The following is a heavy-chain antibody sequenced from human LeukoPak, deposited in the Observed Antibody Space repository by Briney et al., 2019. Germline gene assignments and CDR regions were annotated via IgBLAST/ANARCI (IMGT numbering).Heavy chain of an antibody. D-gene: IGHD2-2*01. CDR1: GDTFTGYY. V-gene: IGHV1-2*02. CDR3: ARLPYCSSTSCYLAPDDYYYYGMDV. J-gene: IGHJ6*02. CDR2: INPNSGGT. Sequence: GASVKVSCKASGDTFTGYYMHWVRQAPGQGLEWMGWINPNSGGTNYAQKFQGRVTMTRDTSISTAYMELSRLRSDDTAVYYCARLPYCSSTSCYLAPDDYYYYGMDVWGQGTTVTVSS.